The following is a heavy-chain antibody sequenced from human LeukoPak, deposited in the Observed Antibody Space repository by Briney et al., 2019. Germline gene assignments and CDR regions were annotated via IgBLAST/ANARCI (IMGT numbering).Heavy chain of an antibody. V-gene: IGHV3-74*01. CDR1: GFTFRTYW. Sequence: GGSLRLSCSASGFTFRTYWMHWVRQAPGKGLVWVSRINDDGSDTGYADSVKGRFTISRDNAKNTLYLQMNSLRAEDTAVYYRARYFERGLGVIDYWGQGILVTVSS. CDR2: INDDGSDT. CDR3: ARYFERGLGVIDY. J-gene: IGHJ4*02. D-gene: IGHD3-10*01.